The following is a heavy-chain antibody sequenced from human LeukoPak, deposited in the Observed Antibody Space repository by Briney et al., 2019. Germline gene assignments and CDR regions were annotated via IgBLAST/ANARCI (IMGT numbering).Heavy chain of an antibody. Sequence: PGGSLRLSCAASGFTFSSYAMSWVLQAPGKGLEWVSGISGSGGNTYYADSVRGRFTISRDNAKKTLYLQMNSLRVEDTAVYYCAKKGITIFGVVIDWGQGTLVTVSS. J-gene: IGHJ4*02. CDR2: ISGSGGNT. V-gene: IGHV3-23*01. CDR3: AKKGITIFGVVID. D-gene: IGHD3-3*01. CDR1: GFTFSSYA.